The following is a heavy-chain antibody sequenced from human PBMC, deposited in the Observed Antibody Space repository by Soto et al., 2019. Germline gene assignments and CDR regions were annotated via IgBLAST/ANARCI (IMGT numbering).Heavy chain of an antibody. V-gene: IGHV4-31*03. CDR1: GGSISSGGYY. D-gene: IGHD3-3*01. Sequence: LSLTCTVSGGSISSGGYYWSWIRQHPGKGLEWIGYIYYSGNTYYNPSLKSRVTISVDTSKNQFSLKLSSVTAADTAVYYCARGPRLTTLRYTGPYYYGMDVWGQGTTVTVSS. J-gene: IGHJ6*02. CDR3: ARGPRLTTLRYTGPYYYGMDV. CDR2: IYYSGNT.